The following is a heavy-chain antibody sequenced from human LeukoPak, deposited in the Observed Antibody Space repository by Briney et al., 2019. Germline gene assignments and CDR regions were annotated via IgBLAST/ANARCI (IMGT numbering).Heavy chain of an antibody. CDR1: GGSISSSNW. J-gene: IGHJ4*02. CDR3: ASSPHSWPFDY. V-gene: IGHV4-4*02. CDR2: VYHNGST. Sequence: SGTLSLTCAVSGGSISSSNWWSWVRQPPGKGLEWIGKVYHNGSTNYNPSLKSRVTISVDTSKNQFSLKLSSVTAADTAVYYCASSPHSWPFDYWGQGTLVTVSS. D-gene: IGHD4-11*01.